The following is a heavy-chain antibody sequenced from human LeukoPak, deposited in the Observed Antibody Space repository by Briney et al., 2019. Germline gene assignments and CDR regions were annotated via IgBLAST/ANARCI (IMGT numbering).Heavy chain of an antibody. CDR1: GFTLSNAW. CDR3: AKGGYSTPFDP. D-gene: IGHD1-26*01. V-gene: IGHV3-23*01. J-gene: IGHJ5*02. Sequence: PGGSLRLSCAASGFTLSNAWMTWVRQAPGKGLEWVSTIRGSDRETYYADSVKGRFTVSRDNSKNTLYLQMNSLRAEDTALYYCAKGGYSTPFDPWGQGTLVTVSS. CDR2: IRGSDRET.